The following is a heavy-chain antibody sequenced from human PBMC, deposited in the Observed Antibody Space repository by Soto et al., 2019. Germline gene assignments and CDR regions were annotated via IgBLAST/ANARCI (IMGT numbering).Heavy chain of an antibody. Sequence: QVQLVQSGAEVKKPGASVKVSCKASGYTFTSYGISWVRQAPGQGLEWMGWISAYNGNTNYAQKLQGRVTMTTDTSTSTAYMELRSLRSDYTAVYYCAREALLRLYYYYGLDVWGQGTTVTVSS. V-gene: IGHV1-18*01. CDR2: ISAYNGNT. J-gene: IGHJ6*02. CDR3: AREALLRLYYYYGLDV. D-gene: IGHD1-26*01. CDR1: GYTFTSYG.